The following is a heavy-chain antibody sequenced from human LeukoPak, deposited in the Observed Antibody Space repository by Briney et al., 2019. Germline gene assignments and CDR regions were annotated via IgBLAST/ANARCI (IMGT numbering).Heavy chain of an antibody. CDR2: IYYSGST. CDR3: ARVLRDYYDSSGPEQFDY. J-gene: IGHJ4*02. D-gene: IGHD3-22*01. CDR1: GRSISSCRYY. Sequence: PSHPLSLTCTVSGRSISSCRYYCASIRQHPGKGLEWLRYIYYSGSTYYSTSLKSRVTISVDTSKNKSYMKLSSVTAADTAVYYCARVLRDYYDSSGPEQFDYWGQGTLVTVSS. V-gene: IGHV4-31*03.